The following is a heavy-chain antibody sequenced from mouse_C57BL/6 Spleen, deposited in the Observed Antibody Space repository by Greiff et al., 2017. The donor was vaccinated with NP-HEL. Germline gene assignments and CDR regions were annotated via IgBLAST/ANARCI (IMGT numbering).Heavy chain of an antibody. D-gene: IGHD1-1*01. Sequence: QVQLQQSGPELVKPGASVKISCKASGYAFSSSWMNWVKQRPGKGLEWIGRIYPGDGDTNYNGKFKGKATLTADKSSSTAYMQLSSLTSEDSAVYFCARSEGITTVVATDYFDYWGQGTTLTVSS. CDR3: ARSEGITTVVATDYFDY. CDR2: IYPGDGDT. CDR1: GYAFSSSW. J-gene: IGHJ2*01. V-gene: IGHV1-82*01.